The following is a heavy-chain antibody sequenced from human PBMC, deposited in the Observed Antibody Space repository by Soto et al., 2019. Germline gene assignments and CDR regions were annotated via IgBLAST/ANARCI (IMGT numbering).Heavy chain of an antibody. D-gene: IGHD4-17*01. CDR2: IKSKTDGGTT. V-gene: IGHV3-15*01. CDR3: TTDPLDYGDYFDY. J-gene: IGHJ4*02. CDR1: GFTFSNAW. Sequence: SLRLSCAASGFTFSNAWMSWVRQAPGKGLEWVGRIKSKTDGGTTDYAAPVKGRFTISRDDSKNTLYLQMNSLKTEDTAVYYCTTDPLDYGDYFDYWGQGTLVTVSS.